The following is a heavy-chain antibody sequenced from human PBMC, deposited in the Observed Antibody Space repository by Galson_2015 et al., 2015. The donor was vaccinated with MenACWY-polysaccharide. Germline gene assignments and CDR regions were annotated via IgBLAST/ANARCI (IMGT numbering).Heavy chain of an antibody. CDR3: ARDRQSSSGWYEWFDP. J-gene: IGHJ5*02. CDR1: GGTFSSYA. CDR2: IIPIFGTA. Sequence: SVKASCKASGGTFSSYAISWVRQAPGQGLEWMGGIIPIFGTANYAQKFQGRVTITADESTSTAYMELSSLRSEDTAVYYCARDRQSSSGWYEWFDPWGQGTLVTVSS. V-gene: IGHV1-69*13. D-gene: IGHD6-19*01.